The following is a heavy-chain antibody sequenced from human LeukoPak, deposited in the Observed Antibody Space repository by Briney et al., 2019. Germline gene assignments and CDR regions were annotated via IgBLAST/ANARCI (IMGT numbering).Heavy chain of an antibody. D-gene: IGHD6-13*01. Sequence: PSETLSLTCTVSGGSISNYYWGWIRQPPWKGLEWIGSIYYSGSTYYNPSLKSRVTISVDTSKNQFSLKLSSVTAADTAVYYCARVPIAAALYYFDYWGQGTLVTVSS. CDR3: ARVPIAAALYYFDY. CDR1: GGSISNYY. V-gene: IGHV4-39*07. J-gene: IGHJ4*02. CDR2: IYYSGST.